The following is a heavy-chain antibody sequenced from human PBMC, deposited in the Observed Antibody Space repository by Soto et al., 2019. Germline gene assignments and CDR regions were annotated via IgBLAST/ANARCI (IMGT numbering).Heavy chain of an antibody. J-gene: IGHJ6*02. V-gene: IGHV3-74*01. CDR1: GLTFSKSW. CDR2: ISSDGTDT. D-gene: IGHD1-26*01. CDR3: ARYYIFGLDV. Sequence: EVQLVESGGGLVQPGGSLRLSCAASGLTFSKSWMHWVRQAPGQGLEWVSLISSDGTDTKYAACVKGRFTISRDNPKTTVHLQMNSLRTEDTALYYCARYYIFGLDVWGQGTTVTVS.